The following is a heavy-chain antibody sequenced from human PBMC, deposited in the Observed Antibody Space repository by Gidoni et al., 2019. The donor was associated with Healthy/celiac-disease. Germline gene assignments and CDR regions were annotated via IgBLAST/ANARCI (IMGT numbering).Heavy chain of an antibody. D-gene: IGHD4-4*01. CDR3: ARGEFPGGTVTTPYYYYYYGMDV. J-gene: IGHJ6*02. CDR2: IIPIFGTA. V-gene: IGHV1-69*01. Sequence: QVQLVQSGAEVKKPGSSVKVSCKASGGTFSSYAISWVRQAPGQGLEWMGGIIPIFGTANYAQKFQGRVTITADESTSTAYMELRSLRSEDTAVYYCARGEFPGGTVTTPYYYYYYGMDVWGQGTTVTVSS. CDR1: GGTFSSYA.